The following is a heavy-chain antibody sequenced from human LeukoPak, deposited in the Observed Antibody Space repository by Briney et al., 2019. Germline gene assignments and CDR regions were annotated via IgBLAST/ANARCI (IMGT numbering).Heavy chain of an antibody. D-gene: IGHD2-2*01. CDR3: AKRGLRVPAAILPFDY. CDR2: ISGSGGST. CDR1: GFTFSSYS. J-gene: IGHJ4*02. Sequence: GGSLRLSCAASGFTFSSYSLNWVRQAPGKGLEWVSAISGSGGSTYYADSVKGRFTISRDNSKNTLYLQMNSLRAEDTAVYYCAKRGLRVPAAILPFDYWGQGTLVTVSS. V-gene: IGHV3-23*01.